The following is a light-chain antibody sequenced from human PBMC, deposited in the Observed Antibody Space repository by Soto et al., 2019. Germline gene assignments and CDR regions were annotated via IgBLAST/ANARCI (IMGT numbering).Light chain of an antibody. V-gene: IGKV3-11*01. J-gene: IGKJ1*01. Sequence: EIVLTQSPATLSLSPGERATLSCRASQSVGSFLAWYQHKPGHAPRLLIYDASTRAPGIPARFSGSRSATDFTLTISSLEPEDFAVYYCHQRSNLWTFGQGTKVEIK. CDR3: HQRSNLWT. CDR1: QSVGSF. CDR2: DAS.